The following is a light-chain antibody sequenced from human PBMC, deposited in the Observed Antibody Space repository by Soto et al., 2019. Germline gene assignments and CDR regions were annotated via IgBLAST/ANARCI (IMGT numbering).Light chain of an antibody. CDR1: QIVTAS. CDR3: QQRYNWPIT. J-gene: IGKJ5*01. V-gene: IGKV3-11*01. CDR2: DTS. Sequence: EIVLTQSPATLSLSPGERATLSCRASQIVTASSAWYQQKSGQAPRLLIYDTSTRAAGIPARFSGSGSGTDFTLTISSLEPEDFAVYFCQQRYNWPITFSQGTRLEI.